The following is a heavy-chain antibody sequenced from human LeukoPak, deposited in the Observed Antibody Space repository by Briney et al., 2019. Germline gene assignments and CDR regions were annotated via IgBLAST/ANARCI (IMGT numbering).Heavy chain of an antibody. CDR1: GYSFTSYW. D-gene: IGHD6-19*01. Sequence: GESLKISCKGSGYSFTSYWIGWVRQMPGKGLEWMGIIYPGDSDTRYSPSFQGQVTISADKSIGTAYLQWSSLKASDTAMYYCARQLTYADHSSGWSNWGQGTLVTVSS. J-gene: IGHJ4*02. V-gene: IGHV5-51*01. CDR2: IYPGDSDT. CDR3: ARQLTYADHSSGWSN.